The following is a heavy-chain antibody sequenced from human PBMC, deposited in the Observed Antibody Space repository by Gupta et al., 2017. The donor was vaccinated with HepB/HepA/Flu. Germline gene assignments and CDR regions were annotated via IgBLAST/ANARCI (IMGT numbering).Heavy chain of an antibody. D-gene: IGHD4-11*01. CDR2: IKQDGSEK. Sequence: EVQLVESGGGLVQPGGSLRLSCAASGFTFSRYWMSWVRQAPGKGLEWVANIKQDGSEKYYVDSVKGRFTISRDNAKNSLYLQMNRLRAEDTAVYYCAREGRGDYTPLGFDLWGRGTLVTVSS. CDR3: AREGRGDYTPLGFDL. J-gene: IGHJ2*01. CDR1: GFTFSRYW. V-gene: IGHV3-7*01.